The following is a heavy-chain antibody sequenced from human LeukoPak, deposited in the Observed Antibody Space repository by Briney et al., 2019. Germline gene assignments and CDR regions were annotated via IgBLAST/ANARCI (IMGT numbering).Heavy chain of an antibody. CDR3: ARGSRGYSGTGWGSYRATPPIGAFDI. Sequence: PSETLSLTCTVPGGFVSSGSYYWSWIRQPPGKGLEWIGEINHSGSTNYNPSLKSRVTISVDTSKNQFSLKLSSVTAADTAVYYCARGSRGYSGTGWGSYRATPPIGAFDIWGQGTMVTVSS. J-gene: IGHJ3*02. V-gene: IGHV4-61*01. CDR2: INHSGST. CDR1: GGFVSSGSYY. D-gene: IGHD3-16*02.